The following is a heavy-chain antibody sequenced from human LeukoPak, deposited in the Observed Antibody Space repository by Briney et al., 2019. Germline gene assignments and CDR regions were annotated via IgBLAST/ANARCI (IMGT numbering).Heavy chain of an antibody. CDR2: MNPNSGNT. D-gene: IGHD3-9*01. Sequence: ASVKVSCKASGYTFTSYDINWVRQATGQGLAWMGWMNPNSGNTGYAQKYQGRVTMTRNTSISTAYRELCRLRSEETAVYYCVNPTETYYDILTGVSYGIDVWGQGTTVTVSS. J-gene: IGHJ6*02. CDR1: GYTFTSYD. CDR3: VNPTETYYDILTGVSYGIDV. V-gene: IGHV1-8*01.